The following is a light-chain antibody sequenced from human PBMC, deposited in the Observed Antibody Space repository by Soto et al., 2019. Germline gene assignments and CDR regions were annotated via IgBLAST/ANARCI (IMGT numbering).Light chain of an antibody. Sequence: QSALTQPRSVSGSPGQSVTISCTGTSSDVGGYNYVSWYQQHPGKAPKLMIYDVSKRPSGVPDRFSGSTSGNTASLTISGLQAEDQADYYCCSYAGSYTLVFGGGTKVTLL. CDR1: SSDVGGYNY. J-gene: IGLJ2*01. CDR3: CSYAGSYTLV. CDR2: DVS. V-gene: IGLV2-11*01.